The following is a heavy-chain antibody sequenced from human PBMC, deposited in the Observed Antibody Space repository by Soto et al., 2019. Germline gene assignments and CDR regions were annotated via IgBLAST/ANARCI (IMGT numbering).Heavy chain of an antibody. CDR3: ARPTTGGLAAAGSNWFDP. D-gene: IGHD6-13*01. Sequence: QLQLQESGPGLVKPSETLSLTCTVSGGSISSSSYYWGWIRQPPGKGLEWIGSIYYSGSTYYNPSLKSRVTISVDTSKNQFSLKLSSVTAADTAVYYCARPTTGGLAAAGSNWFDPWGQGTLVTVSS. CDR2: IYYSGST. J-gene: IGHJ5*02. CDR1: GGSISSSSYY. V-gene: IGHV4-39*01.